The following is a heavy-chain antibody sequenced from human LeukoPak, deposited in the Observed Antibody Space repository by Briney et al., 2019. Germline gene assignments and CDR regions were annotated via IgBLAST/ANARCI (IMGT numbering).Heavy chain of an antibody. J-gene: IGHJ4*02. Sequence: EASVKVSCKASGGTFSIYAISWVRQAPGQGLEWMGGIIPIFGTANYAQKFQGRVTITADESTSTAYMELSSLRSEDTAVYYCASPVAGTLFSLKYYFDYWGQGTLVTVSS. D-gene: IGHD6-19*01. V-gene: IGHV1-69*13. CDR1: GGTFSIYA. CDR3: ASPVAGTLFSLKYYFDY. CDR2: IIPIFGTA.